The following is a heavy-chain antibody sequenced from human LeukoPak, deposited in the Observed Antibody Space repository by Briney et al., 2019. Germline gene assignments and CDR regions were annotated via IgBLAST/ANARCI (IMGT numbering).Heavy chain of an antibody. CDR1: GGSFSGYY. V-gene: IGHV4-34*01. CDR2: INHSGST. J-gene: IGHJ5*02. CDR3: ARRQNDSSGQGYNWFDP. Sequence: PSETLSLTCAVYGGSFSGYYWSWIRQPPGKGLEWIGEINHSGSTNYNPSLKSRVTISVDTSKNQFSLKLSSVTAADTAVYYCARRQNDSSGQGYNWFDPWGQGTLVTVSS. D-gene: IGHD3-22*01.